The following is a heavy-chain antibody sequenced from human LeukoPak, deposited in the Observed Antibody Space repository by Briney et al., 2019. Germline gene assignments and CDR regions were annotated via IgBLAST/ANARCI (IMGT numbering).Heavy chain of an antibody. Sequence: SETLSLTCNVSGTSFTHYYWSWIRQTPEKGLEWIGQINHSGDTGYNPSLRSRITLSVDRSKNQFSLKVTSVTAADTGVYYCARGPGTVGLSPWGQGTLVTVSS. J-gene: IGHJ5*02. CDR1: GTSFTHYY. CDR3: ARGPGTVGLSP. D-gene: IGHD1/OR15-1a*01. CDR2: INHSGDT. V-gene: IGHV4-34*01.